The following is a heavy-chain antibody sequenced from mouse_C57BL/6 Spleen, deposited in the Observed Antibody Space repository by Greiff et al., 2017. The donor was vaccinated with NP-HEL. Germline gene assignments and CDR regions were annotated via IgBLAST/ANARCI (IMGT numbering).Heavy chain of an antibody. J-gene: IGHJ4*01. CDR2: IYPGSGST. D-gene: IGHD2-3*01. Sequence: QVQLKQPGAELVKPGASVKMSCKASGYTFTSYWITWVKQRPGQGLEWIGDIYPGSGSTNYNEKFKSKATLTVDTSSSTAYMQLSSLTSEDSAVYYCARGDGPLYYAMDYWGQGTSVTVSS. V-gene: IGHV1-55*01. CDR3: ARGDGPLYYAMDY. CDR1: GYTFTSYW.